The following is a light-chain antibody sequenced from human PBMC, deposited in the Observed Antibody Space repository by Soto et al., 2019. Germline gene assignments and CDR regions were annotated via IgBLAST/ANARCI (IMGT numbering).Light chain of an antibody. J-gene: IGLJ3*02. CDR1: TLGKKY. V-gene: IGLV3-1*01. Sequence: SYELTQPPSVSVSPGQTASITCSGDTLGKKYACWYQQKSGQSPVLVIYKDSKRPSGIPERFSGSNSGNTATLTISGTQAMDEADYYWQVWDRSTRVFGGGTKLTVL. CDR2: KDS. CDR3: QVWDRSTRV.